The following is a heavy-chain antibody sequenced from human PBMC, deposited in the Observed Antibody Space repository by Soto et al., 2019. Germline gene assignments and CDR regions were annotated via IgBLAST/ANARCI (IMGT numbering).Heavy chain of an antibody. CDR2: IYYSGST. CDR1: GGSISRNNYY. Sequence: QLQLQESGPGLVKPSETLSLTCTVSGGSISRNNYYWGWIRQPPGKGLEWIGSIYYSGSTYYNPSLKSRVTISVDTSRNHFPLKLSSVTAADTAVYYCAVANSRSIGAANFDYWGQGTLVTVSS. CDR3: AVANSRSIGAANFDY. V-gene: IGHV4-39*01. D-gene: IGHD6-13*01. J-gene: IGHJ4*02.